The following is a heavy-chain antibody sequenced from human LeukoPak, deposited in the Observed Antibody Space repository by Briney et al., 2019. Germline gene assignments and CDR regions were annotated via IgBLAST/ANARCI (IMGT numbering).Heavy chain of an antibody. D-gene: IGHD3-9*01. J-gene: IGHJ6*02. CDR2: IYYSGST. CDR3: AYLNHYYYYGMDV. V-gene: IGHV4-39*01. CDR1: GGSISSSSYY. Sequence: SETLSLTCTVSGGSISSSSYYWGWIRQPPGKGLEWIGSIYYSGSTYYNPSLKSRVTISVDTSKNQFSLKLSSVTAADTAVYYCAYLNHYYYYGMDVWGQGTTVTVSS.